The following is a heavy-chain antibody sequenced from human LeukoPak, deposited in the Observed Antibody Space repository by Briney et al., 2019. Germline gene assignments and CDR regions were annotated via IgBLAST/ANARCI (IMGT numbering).Heavy chain of an antibody. CDR3: ANLGYCSGGSCSDAFDI. Sequence: GGSLRLSCAASGFTFSSYAMHWVRQAPGKGLEWVAVISYDGSKKYYADSVKGRFTISRDNSKNTLYLQMNSLRAEDTAVYYCANLGYCSGGSCSDAFDIWGQGTMVTVSS. CDR1: GFTFSSYA. J-gene: IGHJ3*02. CDR2: ISYDGSKK. V-gene: IGHV3-30-3*01. D-gene: IGHD2-15*01.